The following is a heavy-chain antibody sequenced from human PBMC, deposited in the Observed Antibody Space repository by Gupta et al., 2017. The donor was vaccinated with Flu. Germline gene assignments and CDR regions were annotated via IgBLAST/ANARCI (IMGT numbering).Heavy chain of an antibody. Sequence: VRQAPGQGLEWMGIINPSGGSTSYAQKFQGRVTMTRDTSTSTVYMELRSLRSEDTAVHYCARGQWLERGLDNWGHVTFVTASS. CDR2: INPSGGST. D-gene: IGHD6-19*01. CDR3: ARGQWLERGLDN. V-gene: IGHV1-46*01. J-gene: IGHJ4*03.